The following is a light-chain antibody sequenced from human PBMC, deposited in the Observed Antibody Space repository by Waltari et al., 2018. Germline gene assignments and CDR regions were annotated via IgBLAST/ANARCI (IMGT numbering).Light chain of an antibody. CDR3: QQYNQWPLT. Sequence: EIVMTQSPATLSVSRGGSATVSCRASLSIDYSLAWYQPKPGQPPRLLIHGSSTRDTGIPVRFSGSGSGTDFTLTITGLQSEDFAVYFCQQYNQWPLTFGRGTKVEIK. CDR2: GSS. V-gene: IGKV3-15*01. J-gene: IGKJ4*01. CDR1: LSIDYS.